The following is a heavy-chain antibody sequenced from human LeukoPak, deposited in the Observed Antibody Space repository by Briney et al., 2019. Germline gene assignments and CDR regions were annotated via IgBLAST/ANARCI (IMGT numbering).Heavy chain of an antibody. CDR2: IYYSGST. Sequence: PSETLSLTCTVSGGSISSGGYYWSWIRQHPGKGLEWIGYIYYSGSTNYNPSLKSRVTISVDTSKNQFSLKLSSVTAADTAVYYCARGAYDSSGYYWVGYYGMDVWGQGTTVTVSS. V-gene: IGHV4-61*08. D-gene: IGHD3-22*01. CDR3: ARGAYDSSGYYWVGYYGMDV. CDR1: GGSISSGGYY. J-gene: IGHJ6*02.